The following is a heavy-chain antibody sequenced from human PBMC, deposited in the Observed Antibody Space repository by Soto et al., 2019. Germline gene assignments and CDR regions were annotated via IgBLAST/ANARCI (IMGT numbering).Heavy chain of an antibody. V-gene: IGHV3-21*01. J-gene: IGHJ6*02. CDR2: ISSRSDI. D-gene: IGHD2-2*02. Sequence: GGSLRLSCVGSGFTFSTYSINWVRQAPGKGLEWVSSISSRSDIYYADSVKGRFTISRDNAKNSVSLQMNSLRAEDTAVYYCAREYTAWPLAYGMDVWGQGTTVTVSS. CDR3: AREYTAWPLAYGMDV. CDR1: GFTFSTYS.